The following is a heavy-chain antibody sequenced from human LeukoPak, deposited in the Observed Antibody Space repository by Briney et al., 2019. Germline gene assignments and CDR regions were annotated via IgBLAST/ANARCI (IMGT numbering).Heavy chain of an antibody. V-gene: IGHV4-59*01. J-gene: IGHJ6*03. D-gene: IGHD6-19*01. CDR3: ARAPGEWVAGTNYYYYMDV. CDR1: GGSISSYY. CDR2: IYYSGTT. Sequence: PSETLSLTCTVSGGSISSYYWSWIRQPPGKGLEWIGYIYYSGTTDYNPSLKSRVTISVDTSNNQFSLKVSSVTAADTAVYYCARAPGEWVAGTNYYYYMDVWGKGATVTVSS.